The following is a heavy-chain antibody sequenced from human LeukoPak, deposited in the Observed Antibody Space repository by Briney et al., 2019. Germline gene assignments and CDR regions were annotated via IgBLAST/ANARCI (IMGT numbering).Heavy chain of an antibody. D-gene: IGHD2-15*01. J-gene: IGHJ4*02. CDR3: ARGDLVVVVGTVNFDY. V-gene: IGHV1-18*01. Sequence: GASVKVSCKAFGSSFSSYGINWVRQAPGQGLEWMGWISANNGNTDYAQKLQGRVTMTTDTSTTTAYMELRSLRSDDTAVYYCARGDLVVVVGTVNFDYWGQGTLVTVSS. CDR1: GSSFSSYG. CDR2: ISANNGNT.